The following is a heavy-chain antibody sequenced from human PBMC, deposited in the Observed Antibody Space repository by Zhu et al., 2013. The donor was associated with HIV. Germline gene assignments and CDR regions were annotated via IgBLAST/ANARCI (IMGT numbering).Heavy chain of an antibody. D-gene: IGHD3-10*01. CDR3: ARGDYYGSGSYDAFDI. CDR2: IIPIFGTA. CDR1: GGTFSSYA. Sequence: QVQLVQSGAEVKKPGSSVKVSCKASGGTFSSYAISWVRQAPGQGLEWMGGIIPIFGTANYAQKFQGRVTITADESTSTAYMELSNLRSEDTAVYYCARGDYYGSGSYDAFDIWGQGTMVTVSS. V-gene: IGHV1-69*01. J-gene: IGHJ3*02.